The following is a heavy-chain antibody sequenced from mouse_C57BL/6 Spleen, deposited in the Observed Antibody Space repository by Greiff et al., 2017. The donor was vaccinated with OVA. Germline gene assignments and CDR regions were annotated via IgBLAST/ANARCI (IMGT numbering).Heavy chain of an antibody. D-gene: IGHD4-1*01. Sequence: QLQESGPGLVKPSQSLSLTCSVTGYSITSGYYWNWIRQFPGNKLEWMGYISYDGSNNYNPSLKNRISITRDTSKNQFFLKLNSVTTEDTATYYCARDQTGGDLDYWGQGTTLTVSS. CDR3: ARDQTGGDLDY. J-gene: IGHJ2*01. V-gene: IGHV3-6*01. CDR2: ISYDGSN. CDR1: GYSITSGYY.